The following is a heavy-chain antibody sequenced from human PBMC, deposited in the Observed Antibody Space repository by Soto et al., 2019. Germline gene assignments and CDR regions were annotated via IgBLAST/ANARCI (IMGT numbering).Heavy chain of an antibody. V-gene: IGHV3-23*01. CDR1: GFTFSSYA. CDR3: ATSQHPTTKLRRDWFDP. J-gene: IGHJ5*02. CDR2: ISGSGGST. Sequence: EVQLSESGGGLVQPGGSLRLSCAASGFTFSSYAMSWVRQAPGKGLEWVSAISGSGGSTYYADSVKGRFTISRDNSKNTMYLQMNSLRAEDTAVYYCATSQHPTTKLRRDWFDPWGQGTLVTVSS. D-gene: IGHD4-17*01.